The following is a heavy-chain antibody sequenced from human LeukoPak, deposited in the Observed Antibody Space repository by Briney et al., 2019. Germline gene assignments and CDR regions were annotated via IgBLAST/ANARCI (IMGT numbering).Heavy chain of an antibody. CDR1: GFTFSSYA. CDR3: ARGHGSSGDFDY. D-gene: IGHD1-26*01. Sequence: PGGSLRLSCAASGFTFSSYAMHWVRQAPGKGLEWVAVISYDGSNKYYADSVKGRSTISRDNSKNTLYLQMNSLRAEDTAVYYCARGHGSSGDFDYWGQGTLVTVSS. V-gene: IGHV3-30*04. CDR2: ISYDGSNK. J-gene: IGHJ4*02.